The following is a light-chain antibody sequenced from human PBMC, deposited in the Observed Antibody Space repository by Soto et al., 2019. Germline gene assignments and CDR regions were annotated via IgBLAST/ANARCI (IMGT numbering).Light chain of an antibody. V-gene: IGKV3-11*01. CDR2: DAS. CDR3: QQRSNCL. J-gene: IGKJ3*01. CDR1: QSVSSY. Sequence: EIVLTQSPATLSLSPGERATLSCRASQSVSSYLAWYQQKPGQAPRLLIYDASNGATGIPARFSGSGSGTDFTLTISSLEPEDFAVYYCQQRSNCLFGPGTKVDIK.